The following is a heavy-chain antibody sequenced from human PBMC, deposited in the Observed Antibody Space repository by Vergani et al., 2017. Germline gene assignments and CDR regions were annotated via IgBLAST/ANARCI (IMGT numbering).Heavy chain of an antibody. CDR3: AGRDGMDV. J-gene: IGHJ6*02. CDR1: GGSISSYY. V-gene: IGHV4-59*01. Sequence: QVQLQESGPGLVKPSETLSLTCTVSGGSISSYYWSWIRQPPGKGLEWIGYIYYSGSTNYNPSLKSRVTISVDTSKNQFSLKLSSVTAADTAVYYCAGRDGMDVWGQGTTVTVSS. CDR2: IYYSGST.